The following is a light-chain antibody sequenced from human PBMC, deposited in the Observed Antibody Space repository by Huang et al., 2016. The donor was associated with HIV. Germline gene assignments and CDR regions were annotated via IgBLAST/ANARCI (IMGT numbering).Light chain of an antibody. CDR3: QQRGAWPLT. V-gene: IGKV3-11*01. CDR2: DSF. J-gene: IGKJ4*01. Sequence: DIVLTQSPAILSLSPGQRATLSCRASQNINNYLVWYQQKHGQDPRLLIYDSFNRATGSPARFSGSGSGTDFTLTINNLEPEDFAVYYCQQRGAWPLTFGGGTKVEIK. CDR1: QNINNY.